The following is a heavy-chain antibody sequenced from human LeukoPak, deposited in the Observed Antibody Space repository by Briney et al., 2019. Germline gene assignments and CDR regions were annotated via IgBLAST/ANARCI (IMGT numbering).Heavy chain of an antibody. D-gene: IGHD1-26*01. CDR2: IYYSGST. V-gene: IGHV4-59*01. J-gene: IGHJ4*02. Sequence: PSETLSLTCTVSGGSISSYYWSWIRQPPGKGLEWIGYIYYSGSTNYNPSLKSRVTISVDTSKNQFSLKLSSVTAADTAVYYCARHLNRELLDYWGQGTLVTVS. CDR1: GGSISSYY. CDR3: ARHLNRELLDY.